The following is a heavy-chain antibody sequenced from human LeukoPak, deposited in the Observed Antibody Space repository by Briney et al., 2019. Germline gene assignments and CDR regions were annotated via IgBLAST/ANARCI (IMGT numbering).Heavy chain of an antibody. CDR3: ARAWDCSSTTCYVYFDY. J-gene: IGHJ4*02. CDR1: GYTFTGYY. D-gene: IGHD2-2*01. V-gene: IGHV1-2*02. Sequence: ASVKVSCKASGYTFTGYYMHWVRQAPGQGLEWMGWINPNSGGTNYAQKLQGRVTMTPDTSTSTAYMELRSLTSDDTAVYYCARAWDCSSTTCYVYFDYWGQGSLVTVSS. CDR2: INPNSGGT.